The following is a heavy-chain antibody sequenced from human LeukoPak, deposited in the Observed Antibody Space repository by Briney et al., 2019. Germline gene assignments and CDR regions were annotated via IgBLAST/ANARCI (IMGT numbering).Heavy chain of an antibody. D-gene: IGHD5-12*01. CDR2: ISYDGSNK. CDR3: ARDLSRTWLGYGMDV. CDR1: GYTFTGYY. J-gene: IGHJ6*02. V-gene: IGHV3-30-3*01. Sequence: SCKASGYTFTGYYMHWVRQAPGKGLEWVAVISYDGSNKYYADSVKGRFTISRDNSKNTLYLQMNSLRAEDTAVYYCARDLSRTWLGYGMDVWGQGTTVTVSS.